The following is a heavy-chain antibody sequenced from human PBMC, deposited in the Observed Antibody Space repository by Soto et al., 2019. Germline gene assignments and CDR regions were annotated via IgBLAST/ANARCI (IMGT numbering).Heavy chain of an antibody. V-gene: IGHV4-4*07. CDR1: GVSISSYD. D-gene: IGHD3-9*01. J-gene: IGHJ4*02. CDR2: IYTSGST. Sequence: SETLSLTCTVSGVSISSYDWSWIRQPAGKGLEWIGRIYTSGSTNYNPSLKSRVTMSVDTSKNQFSLKLSSVTAADTAVYYCASWAPPTILTGPFDVWGQGTPVTVYS. CDR3: ASWAPPTILTGPFDV.